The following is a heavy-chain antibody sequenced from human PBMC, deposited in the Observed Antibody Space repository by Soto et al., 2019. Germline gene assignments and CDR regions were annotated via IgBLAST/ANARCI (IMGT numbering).Heavy chain of an antibody. D-gene: IGHD2-2*02. Sequence: ASVKVSCKASGYTFTSYDINWVRQATGQGLEWMGWMNPNSGNTGYAQKFQGRVTMTRNTSISTAYMELSSLRSEDTAVYYCAGLRRCPSCYKGIAWFAPWVQGTLVTVSS. J-gene: IGHJ5*02. CDR1: GYTFTSYD. CDR2: MNPNSGNT. V-gene: IGHV1-8*01. CDR3: AGLRRCPSCYKGIAWFAP.